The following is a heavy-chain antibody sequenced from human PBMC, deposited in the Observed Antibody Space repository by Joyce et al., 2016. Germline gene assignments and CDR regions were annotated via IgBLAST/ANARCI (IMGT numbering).Heavy chain of an antibody. D-gene: IGHD3-22*01. Sequence: QVQLVQSGPEVKKPGASVEVSCKASGYIFTTYGISWVRQAPGQGFEWMGWISAHHGNTKYAQKFQGRVTMTIDTSTSTAYMELESLRSDDTAVYYCARDIHYYNSSGYYWGAFDIWGQGTMVSVSS. CDR1: GYIFTTYG. J-gene: IGHJ3*02. V-gene: IGHV1-18*01. CDR2: ISAHHGNT. CDR3: ARDIHYYNSSGYYWGAFDI.